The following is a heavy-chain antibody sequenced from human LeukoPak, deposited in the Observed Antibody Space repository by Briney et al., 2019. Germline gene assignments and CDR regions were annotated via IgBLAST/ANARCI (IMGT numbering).Heavy chain of an antibody. J-gene: IGHJ4*02. Sequence: GGSLRLSCAASGFTFSNAWMSWVRQAPGKGLEWVGRIKSKTDGGTTDYAAPVKGRFTISRGDSKNTLYLQMNSLRAEDTAMYYCARDGSSYGDYVDAGVGPDYWGQGTQVTVSS. CDR3: ARDGSSYGDYVDAGVGPDY. V-gene: IGHV3-15*01. D-gene: IGHD4-17*01. CDR1: GFTFSNAW. CDR2: IKSKTDGGTT.